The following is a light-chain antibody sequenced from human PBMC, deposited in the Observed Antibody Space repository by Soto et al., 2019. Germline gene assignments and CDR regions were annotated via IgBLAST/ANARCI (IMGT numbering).Light chain of an antibody. CDR1: QSVGSN. V-gene: IGKV3-15*01. CDR2: GAS. J-gene: IGKJ2*01. CDR3: QHYNNWPPYT. Sequence: EIVMTQSPATLSVSPGERATLSCRASQSVGSNLVWYQQKPGQAPRLLIYGASTRATGIPARFSGSGSGTEFTLTITSLQSEDFAVYYCQHYNNWPPYTFGQGTKVDIK.